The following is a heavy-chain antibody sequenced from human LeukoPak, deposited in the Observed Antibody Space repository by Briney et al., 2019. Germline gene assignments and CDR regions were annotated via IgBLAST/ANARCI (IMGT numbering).Heavy chain of an antibody. CDR1: GLTFSNYG. V-gene: IGHV3-30*18. CDR2: ISYDGSNK. CDR3: AKGSMGRCSGNSCYSVY. D-gene: IGHD5-12*01. Sequence: PGGSLRLSCAASGLTFSNYGMHWVRQAPGKGLEWVAVISYDGSNKYYADSVKGRFTISGDNSKNTLYLQMNSLRVEDTAVYYCAKGSMGRCSGNSCYSVYWGQGTLVTVSS. J-gene: IGHJ4*02.